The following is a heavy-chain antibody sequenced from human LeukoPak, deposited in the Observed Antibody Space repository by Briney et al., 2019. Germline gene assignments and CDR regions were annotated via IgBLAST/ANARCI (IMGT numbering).Heavy chain of an antibody. Sequence: SEALSLTCAVYGGSFSGYYWSWIRQPPGKGLEWIGEINHSGSTNYNPSLKSRVTISVDTSKNQFSLKLSSVTAADTAVYYCARESGEDLDYWGQGTQVTVSS. CDR2: INHSGST. V-gene: IGHV4-34*01. CDR1: GGSFSGYY. D-gene: IGHD2-21*01. CDR3: ARESGEDLDY. J-gene: IGHJ4*02.